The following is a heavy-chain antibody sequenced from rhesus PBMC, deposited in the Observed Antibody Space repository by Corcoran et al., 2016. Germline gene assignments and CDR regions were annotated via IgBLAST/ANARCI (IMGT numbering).Heavy chain of an antibody. Sequence: QVKLQQWGEGLVKPSETLSLTCAVYGGSISGYYDWSGIRQPAGKGLEWIGYIYGNSASTNYNPSLKNRVTISKDTSKNQFSLKLSSVTAADTAVYYCAREDSSGAFDYWGQGVLVTVSS. CDR2: IYGNSAST. CDR3: AREDSSGAFDY. D-gene: IGHD6-31*01. V-gene: IGHV4-73*01. J-gene: IGHJ4*01. CDR1: GGSISGYYD.